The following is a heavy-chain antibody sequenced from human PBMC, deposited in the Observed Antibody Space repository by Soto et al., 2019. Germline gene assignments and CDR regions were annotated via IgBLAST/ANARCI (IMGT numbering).Heavy chain of an antibody. D-gene: IGHD3-10*01. V-gene: IGHV6-1*01. CDR3: AGVSWFRGMDV. CDR1: GDXVSSNSGA. CDR2: TYYRSNWSN. J-gene: IGHJ6*02. Sequence: QXLSLTSANSGDXVSSNSGACNWIRQSPARGLEWLGRTYYRSNWSNDYAVSVKSRITINPDKSKNQFSLKLYSVTPEDTAVYYCAGVSWFRGMDVWGQGNPVTVSS.